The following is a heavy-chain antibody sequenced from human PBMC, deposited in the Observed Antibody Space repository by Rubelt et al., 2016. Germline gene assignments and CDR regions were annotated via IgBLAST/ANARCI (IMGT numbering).Heavy chain of an antibody. CDR2: ISHTSSYI. J-gene: IGHJ4*02. D-gene: IGHD6-6*01. V-gene: IGHV3-11*03. CDR1: AFSFHDHY. Sequence: GGSLRLSCAVSAFSFHDHYMSWFRQAPGKGLEWVSYISHTSSYIDYADSVKGRFAISRDHAKKFLFLQMNSLRAEDTAVYYCAKRGDSSWSGFNYWGQGTLVTVSS. CDR3: AKRGDSSWSGFNY.